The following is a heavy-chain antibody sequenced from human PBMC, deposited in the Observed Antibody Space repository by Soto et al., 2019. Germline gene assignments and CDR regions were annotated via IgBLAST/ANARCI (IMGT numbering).Heavy chain of an antibody. CDR2: VYYSGDT. CDR3: ARQPMALGALVTANWFDP. Sequence: QVQLQESGPGLAKPSETLSLTCTVSGGSISSSKYYWGWIRQPPGKGLEWIGSVYYSGDTYYNPSLKSRPTMPIPTSNNPFSLTLTSVPAADTAIYYCARQPMALGALVTANWFDPWGQGTLVTVSS. J-gene: IGHJ5*02. V-gene: IGHV4-39*01. CDR1: GGSISSSKYY. D-gene: IGHD3-16*01.